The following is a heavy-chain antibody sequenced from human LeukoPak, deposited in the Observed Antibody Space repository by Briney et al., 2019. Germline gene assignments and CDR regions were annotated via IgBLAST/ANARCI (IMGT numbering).Heavy chain of an antibody. V-gene: IGHV3-23*01. CDR2: ISGSGGST. CDR1: GFTFTGYA. CDR3: AKDPTPTMVRGVIPYY. J-gene: IGHJ4*02. Sequence: GGSLRLSCAASGFTFTGYAMSWVRQAPGKGLEWVSAISGSGGSTYYADSVKGRFTISRDNSKNTLYLQMNSLRAEDTAVYYCAKDPTPTMVRGVIPYYWGQGTLVTVSS. D-gene: IGHD3-10*01.